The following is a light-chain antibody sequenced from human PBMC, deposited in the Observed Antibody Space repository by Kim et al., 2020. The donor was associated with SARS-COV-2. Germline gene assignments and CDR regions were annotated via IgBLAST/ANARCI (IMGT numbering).Light chain of an antibody. CDR2: GEN. CDR3: QAWDSSTVL. Sequence: SYELTQPPSVSVSPGQTASITCSGDKLGDRYVCWYQQKPGQSPVLVIYGENRRPSGIPERFSGSNSGNTATLNISGTQAMDEADYYCQAWDSSTVLFGGGTKLTVL. V-gene: IGLV3-1*01. CDR1: KLGDRY. J-gene: IGLJ2*01.